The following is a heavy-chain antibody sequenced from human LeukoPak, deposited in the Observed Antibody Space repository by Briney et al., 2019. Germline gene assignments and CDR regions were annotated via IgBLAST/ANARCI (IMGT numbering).Heavy chain of an antibody. CDR1: GFTFSSYA. Sequence: PGGSLRLSCAASGFTFSSYAMSWVRQAPGKGLEWVSAISGSGGSTYYADSVKGRFTIPRDNSKNTLYLQMNSLRAEDTAVYYCAKIVYGDYVGNWFDPWGQGTLVTVSS. CDR3: AKIVYGDYVGNWFDP. D-gene: IGHD4-17*01. J-gene: IGHJ5*02. V-gene: IGHV3-23*01. CDR2: ISGSGGST.